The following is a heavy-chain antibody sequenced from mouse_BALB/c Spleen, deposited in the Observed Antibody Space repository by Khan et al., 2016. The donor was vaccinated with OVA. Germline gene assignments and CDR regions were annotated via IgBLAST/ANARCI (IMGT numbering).Heavy chain of an antibody. CDR1: GFSIKDTY. Sequence: VQLKESGAELVKPGASVKLSCTASGFSIKDTYMHWVKQRPEQGLEWIGRVDPANGNAKYDPKFQGKATITADTSSNTAYVQLSSLTSEDTAVYYCARDYWDVFAYWGQGTLVTVSA. D-gene: IGHD4-1*01. V-gene: IGHV14-3*02. CDR3: ARDYWDVFAY. CDR2: VDPANGNA. J-gene: IGHJ3*01.